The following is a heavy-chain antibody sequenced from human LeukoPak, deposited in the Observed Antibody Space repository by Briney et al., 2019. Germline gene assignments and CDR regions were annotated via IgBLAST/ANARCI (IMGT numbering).Heavy chain of an antibody. CDR2: IYPSDSDT. Sequence: PGGSLRLSCEGSGYSFTTYWIGWVRQMPGKGLEWMGIIYPSDSDTIYSPSFQGQVTISADKSINTAYLQLSSLKASDSAMYYCARGSDCSSTSCYTWFDNWGQGTLVTVSS. CDR3: ARGSDCSSTSCYTWFDN. J-gene: IGHJ5*02. V-gene: IGHV5-51*01. D-gene: IGHD2-2*02. CDR1: GYSFTTYW.